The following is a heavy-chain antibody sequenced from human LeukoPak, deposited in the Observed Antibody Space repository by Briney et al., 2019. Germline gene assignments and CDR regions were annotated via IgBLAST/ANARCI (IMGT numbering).Heavy chain of an antibody. J-gene: IGHJ6*03. CDR3: ARDGESSDYYYYYYMDV. CDR1: AGSISSYY. D-gene: IGHD3-22*01. CDR2: IYTSGST. Sequence: PSETLSLTCTVSAGSISSYYWCWIRQPAGKGLEWIGRIYTSGSTNYNPSLKSRVTISVDKSKNQFSLKLSSVTAADTAVYYCARDGESSDYYYYYYMDVWGKGTTVTVSS. V-gene: IGHV4-4*07.